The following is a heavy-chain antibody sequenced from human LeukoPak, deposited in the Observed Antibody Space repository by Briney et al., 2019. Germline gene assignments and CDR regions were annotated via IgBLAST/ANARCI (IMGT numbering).Heavy chain of an antibody. CDR3: ARARNYYDNSGYYYEGVAFDI. Sequence: SETLSLTSTVSGGSISSYYWSWIRQPPGKGLEWIAYIHYSGSTNYNPSLKSRVTISVDTSKNQFSLRLSSVTAADTAVYYCARARNYYDNSGYYYEGVAFDIWGQGTMVTVSS. J-gene: IGHJ3*02. CDR1: GGSISSYY. V-gene: IGHV4-59*01. CDR2: IHYSGST. D-gene: IGHD3-22*01.